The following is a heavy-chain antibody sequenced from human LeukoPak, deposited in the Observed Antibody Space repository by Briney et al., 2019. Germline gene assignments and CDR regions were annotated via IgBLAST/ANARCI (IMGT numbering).Heavy chain of an antibody. J-gene: IGHJ4*02. V-gene: IGHV4-4*02. CDR3: ARESGAFSPFGF. CDR2: VHLSGAS. CDR1: GGSILTTNW. D-gene: IGHD1-26*01. Sequence: SGTLSLTCAVSGGSILTTNWWSWVRQTPGKGLEWIGEVHLSGASNYNPSLKSRVSMSIDKSNNQLSMKLTSVTAADTAMYYCARESGAFSPFGFWGQGTLVTVSS.